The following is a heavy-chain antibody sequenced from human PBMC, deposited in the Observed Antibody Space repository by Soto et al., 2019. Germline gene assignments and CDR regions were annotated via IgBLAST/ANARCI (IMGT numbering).Heavy chain of an antibody. CDR1: GYSISSGYY. Sequence: PAETLSLTCAVSGYSISSGYYWGWIRQPPGKGLEWIGSIYHSGSTYYNPSLKSRVTISVDTSKNQFSLKLSSVTAADTAVYYCARRGDSSSSIDYWGQGTQVTVSS. J-gene: IGHJ4*02. V-gene: IGHV4-38-2*01. D-gene: IGHD6-6*01. CDR2: IYHSGST. CDR3: ARRGDSSSSIDY.